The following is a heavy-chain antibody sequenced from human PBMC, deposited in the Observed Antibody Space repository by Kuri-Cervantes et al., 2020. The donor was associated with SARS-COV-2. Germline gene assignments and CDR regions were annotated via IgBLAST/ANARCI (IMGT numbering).Heavy chain of an antibody. CDR1: GGSFSGYY. CDR3: ARKVEMATISH. Sequence: SQTLSLTCAVYGGSFSGYYWSWIRQPPGKGLEWIGEINHSGSTNYNPSLKSRVTISVDTSKNQFSLKLSSVTAADTAVYYCARKVEMATISHWGRGTLVTVSS. J-gene: IGHJ4*02. V-gene: IGHV4-34*01. CDR2: INHSGST. D-gene: IGHD5-24*01.